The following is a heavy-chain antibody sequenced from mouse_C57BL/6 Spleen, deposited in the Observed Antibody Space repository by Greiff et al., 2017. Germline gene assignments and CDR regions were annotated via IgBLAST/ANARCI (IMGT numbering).Heavy chain of an antibody. CDR2: IYPGSGST. J-gene: IGHJ2*01. D-gene: IGHD2-4*01. Sequence: QVQLQQPGAELVKPGASVKMSCKASGYTFTSYWITWVKQRPGQGLEWIGDIYPGSGSTNYNEKFKSKATLTVDTSSSTAYMQLSSLTSEDAAVYYCARTGDYDDCDYWGQGTTLTVSS. CDR1: GYTFTSYW. CDR3: ARTGDYDDCDY. V-gene: IGHV1-55*01.